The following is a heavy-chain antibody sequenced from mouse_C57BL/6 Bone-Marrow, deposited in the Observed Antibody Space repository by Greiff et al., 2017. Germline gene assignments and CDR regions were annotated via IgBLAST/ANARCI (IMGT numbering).Heavy chain of an antibody. D-gene: IGHD2-4*01. Sequence: EVQLQQSGPVLVKPGASVKMSCKASGYTFTDYYMNWVKQSHGKSLEWIGVINPYNGGTSYNQKFKGKATLTVDKSSSTAYMELNSLTSEDSAVYYCARGRIFYDDSWFAYWGQGTLVTVSA. V-gene: IGHV1-19*01. CDR1: GYTFTDYY. CDR2: INPYNGGT. J-gene: IGHJ3*01. CDR3: ARGRIFYDDSWFAY.